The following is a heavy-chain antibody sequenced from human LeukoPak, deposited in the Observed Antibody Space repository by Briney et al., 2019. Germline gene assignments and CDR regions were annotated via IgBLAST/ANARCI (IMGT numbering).Heavy chain of an antibody. Sequence: SSETLSLTCTVSGGSINSYYWSWIRQPPGKGLECIGYIHYTGSTNYNPSLKSRVTISVDTSKSQFSLELSSVTAADTAIYYCARGGYYGSGNDFRFDPWGQGTLVTVSS. CDR3: ARGGYYGSGNDFRFDP. CDR2: IHYTGST. D-gene: IGHD3-10*01. J-gene: IGHJ5*02. CDR1: GGSINSYY. V-gene: IGHV4-59*01.